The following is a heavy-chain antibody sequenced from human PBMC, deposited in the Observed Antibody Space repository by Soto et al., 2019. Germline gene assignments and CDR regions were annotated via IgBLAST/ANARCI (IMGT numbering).Heavy chain of an antibody. D-gene: IGHD3-10*01. CDR2: TYYGGST. CDR1: GASISRGNYY. CDR3: ARDVGPAYYGSGRPFDN. V-gene: IGHV4-30-4*01. J-gene: IGHJ4*02. Sequence: QVQLQESGPGLVKPSQTLSLTCTVSGASISRGNYYWTWIRQPPGKGLGWLGYTYYGGSTSYNPSLQSRVAISVDTSKNQFSLRLNSLTAADTAVYFCARDVGPAYYGSGRPFDNWGQGALVTVSS.